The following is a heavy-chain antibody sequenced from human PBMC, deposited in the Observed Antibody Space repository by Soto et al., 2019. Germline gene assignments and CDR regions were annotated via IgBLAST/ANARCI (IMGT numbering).Heavy chain of an antibody. D-gene: IGHD3-10*01. V-gene: IGHV1-18*01. CDR2: ISAYNGNT. CDR3: ARDNGSGSWIYYYGMDV. Sequence: ASVKVSCKASGYTFTSYGISWVRQAPGQGLEWIGWISAYNGNTNYAQKLQGRVTMTTDTSTSTAYMELRSLRSDDTAVYYCARDNGSGSWIYYYGMDVWGQGTTVTVSS. CDR1: GYTFTSYG. J-gene: IGHJ6*02.